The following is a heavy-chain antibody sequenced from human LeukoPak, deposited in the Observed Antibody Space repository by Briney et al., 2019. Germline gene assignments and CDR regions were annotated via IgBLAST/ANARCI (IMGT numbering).Heavy chain of an antibody. V-gene: IGHV4-59*01. CDR3: ARDYDSNDYYWS. CDR1: GGSISSYY. J-gene: IGHJ4*02. Sequence: SETLSLTCTVSGGSISSYYWTWIRQPPGKGLEWIGYIYYSGSTNYNPSLKSRVTISVDTSKNQFSLKLNSVTAADTAVYYCARDYDSNDYYWSWGQGTLVTVPS. D-gene: IGHD3-22*01. CDR2: IYYSGST.